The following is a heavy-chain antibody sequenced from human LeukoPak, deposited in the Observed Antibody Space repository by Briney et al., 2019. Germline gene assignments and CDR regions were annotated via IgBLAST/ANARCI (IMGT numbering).Heavy chain of an antibody. CDR3: ARHQNRDGYNPRPFDY. J-gene: IGHJ4*02. CDR1: GGSFSGYY. Sequence: SETLSPTCAVYGGSFSGYYWSWIRQPPGKGLEWIGSIYYSENTYYNPSLKSRVTISVDTSKNQFSLKLSSVTAADTAVYYCARHQNRDGYNPRPFDYWGQGILVTVSS. V-gene: IGHV4-34*01. D-gene: IGHD5-24*01. CDR2: IYYSENT.